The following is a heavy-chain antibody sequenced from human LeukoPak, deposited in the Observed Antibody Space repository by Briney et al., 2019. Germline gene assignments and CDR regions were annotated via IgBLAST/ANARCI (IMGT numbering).Heavy chain of an antibody. CDR2: ISHEGSQT. CDR3: ARTREQWQVLDY. Sequence: PGGSLRLSCAASGFSFGSYGIHWVRQAPGKGLEWVAVISHEGSQTYYADSVRGRFTISRGNSKNMVYLQMNSLRAEDTAVYYCARTREQWQVLDYWGQGTLVTVSS. J-gene: IGHJ4*02. V-gene: IGHV3-30*03. CDR1: GFSFGSYG. D-gene: IGHD6-19*01.